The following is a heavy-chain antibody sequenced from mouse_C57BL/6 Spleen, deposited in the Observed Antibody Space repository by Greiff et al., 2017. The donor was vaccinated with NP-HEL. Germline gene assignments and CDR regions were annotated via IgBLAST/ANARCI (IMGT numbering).Heavy chain of an antibody. Sequence: EVKLQQSGPELVKPGASVKISCKASGYTFTDYYMNWVKQSHGKSLEWIGDINPNNGGTSYNQKFKGKATLTVDKSSSTAYMELRSLTSEDSAVYYCAREVDGYYSYYFDYWGQGTTLTVSS. CDR2: INPNNGGT. CDR1: GYTFTDYY. D-gene: IGHD2-3*01. J-gene: IGHJ2*01. V-gene: IGHV1-26*01. CDR3: AREVDGYYSYYFDY.